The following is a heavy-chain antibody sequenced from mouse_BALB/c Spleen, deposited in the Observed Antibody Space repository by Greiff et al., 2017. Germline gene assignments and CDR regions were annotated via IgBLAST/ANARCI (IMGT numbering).Heavy chain of an antibody. CDR1: GYTFTSYY. J-gene: IGHJ4*01. V-gene: IGHV1S56*01. Sequence: VQLQQSGPELVKPGASVRISCKASGYTFTSYYIHWVKQRPGQGLEWIGWIYPGNVNTKYNEKFKGKATLTADKSSSTAYMQLSSLTSEDSAVYFCARTEYGNYGAMDYWGQGTSVTVSS. D-gene: IGHD2-10*02. CDR3: ARTEYGNYGAMDY. CDR2: IYPGNVNT.